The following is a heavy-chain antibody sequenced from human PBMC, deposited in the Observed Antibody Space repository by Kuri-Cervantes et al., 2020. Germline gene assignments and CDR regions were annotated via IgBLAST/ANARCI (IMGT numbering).Heavy chain of an antibody. J-gene: IGHJ6*02. D-gene: IGHD3-9*01. CDR2: INPNSGGT. CDR1: GYTFTGYY. CDR3: ARDGDLTGYYWDYYGMDV. Sequence: ASVKVSCKASGYTFTGYYMHWVRQAPGQGLEWMGWINPNSGGTNYAQKFQGRVTMTRDTSISTAYMELSRLRSDDTAVYYCARDGDLTGYYWDYYGMDVWGQGTTVTVSS. V-gene: IGHV1-2*02.